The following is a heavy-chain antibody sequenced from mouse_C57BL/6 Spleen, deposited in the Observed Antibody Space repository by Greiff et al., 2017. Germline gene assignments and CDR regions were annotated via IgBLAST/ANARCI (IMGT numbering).Heavy chain of an antibody. Sequence: VQLQQPGAELVKPGASVKLSCKASGYTFTSYWMQWVKQRPGQGLEWIGEIDPSDSYTNYNQKFKGKATLTVDTSSSTAYMQLSSLTSEDSAVYYCARLYDGYYGYFDVWGTGTTVTVSS. D-gene: IGHD2-3*01. CDR1: GYTFTSYW. CDR3: ARLYDGYYGYFDV. V-gene: IGHV1-50*01. J-gene: IGHJ1*03. CDR2: IDPSDSYT.